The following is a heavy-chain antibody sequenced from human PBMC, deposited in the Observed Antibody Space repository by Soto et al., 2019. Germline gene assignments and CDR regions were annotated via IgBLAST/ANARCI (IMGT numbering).Heavy chain of an antibody. D-gene: IGHD2-15*01. CDR1: GGTFSSYA. J-gene: IGHJ3*02. CDR3: ATGYCSGGSCYSDDAFDI. V-gene: IGHV1-69*13. CDR2: IIPIFGTA. Sequence: ASVKVSCKASGGTFSSYAISWVRQAPGQGLEWMGGIIPIFGTANYAQKFQGRVTITADESTSTAYMELSSLRSEDTAVYYCATGYCSGGSCYSDDAFDIWGQGTMVTVSS.